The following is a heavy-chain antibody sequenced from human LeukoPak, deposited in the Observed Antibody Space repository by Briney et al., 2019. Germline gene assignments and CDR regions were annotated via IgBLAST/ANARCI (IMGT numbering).Heavy chain of an antibody. D-gene: IGHD3-22*01. Sequence: SETLSLTCAVYGGSFSGYYWSWIRQPPGKGLEWIGEINHSGSTNYNPSLKSRATISVDTSKNQFSLKLSSVTAADTAVYYCASTFGYDSSGYFGYWGQGTLVTVSS. CDR1: GGSFSGYY. CDR3: ASTFGYDSSGYFGY. CDR2: INHSGST. V-gene: IGHV4-34*01. J-gene: IGHJ4*02.